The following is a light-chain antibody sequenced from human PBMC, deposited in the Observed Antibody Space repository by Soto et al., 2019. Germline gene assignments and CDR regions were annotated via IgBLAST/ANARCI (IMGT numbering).Light chain of an antibody. J-gene: IGKJ1*01. CDR2: EAS. Sequence: DIQLAQSPSTLSASVGDRVSITCRASQSISTWLAWYQQKPGKAPKLLIFEASSLESRVSSRFSGRGSGTQFTLTISSLQPDDFATYYCQQYSTYPWTFGQGAKVEFK. CDR3: QQYSTYPWT. V-gene: IGKV1-5*01. CDR1: QSISTW.